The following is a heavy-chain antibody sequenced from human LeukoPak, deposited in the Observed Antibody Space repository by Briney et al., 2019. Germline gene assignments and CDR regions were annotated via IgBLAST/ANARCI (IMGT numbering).Heavy chain of an antibody. V-gene: IGHV3-23*01. D-gene: IGHD1-26*01. J-gene: IGHJ4*02. CDR1: GFMFAGYA. CDR3: AKDSGRGSYTYDC. CDR2: IRASGDST. Sequence: GGSLRLSCAASGFMFAGYAMSWVRQAPGRGLEWVATIRASGDSTYLSDSVKGRFTISRVNSRKTLFLQLNSLRAEDTAIYYCAKDSGRGSYTYDCWGQGTLVTVSS.